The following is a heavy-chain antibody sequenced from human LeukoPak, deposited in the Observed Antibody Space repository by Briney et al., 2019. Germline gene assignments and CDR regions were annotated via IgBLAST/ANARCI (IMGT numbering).Heavy chain of an antibody. J-gene: IGHJ4*02. CDR2: IWYDGSNK. Sequence: GGSLRLSCAASGFTFSSYAMSWVRQAPGKGLEWVAVIWYDGSNKYYADSVKGRFTISRDNSKNTLYLQMNSLRAEDTAVYYCARRGSYNDYWGQGTLVTVSS. V-gene: IGHV3-33*08. CDR1: GFTFSSYA. D-gene: IGHD3-16*01. CDR3: ARRGSYNDY.